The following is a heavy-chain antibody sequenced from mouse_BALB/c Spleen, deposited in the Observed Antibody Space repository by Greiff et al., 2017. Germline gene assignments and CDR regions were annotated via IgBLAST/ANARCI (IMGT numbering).Heavy chain of an antibody. V-gene: IGHV8-12*01. CDR2: IYWDDDK. Sequence: QVTLKESGPGILQPSQTLSLTCSFSGFSLSTSGMGVSWIRQPSGKGLEWLAHIYWDDDKRYNPSLKSRLTISKDTSSNQVFLKITSVDTADTATYYCARRNYGNLYYYAMDYWGQGTSVTVSS. CDR1: GFSLSTSGMG. D-gene: IGHD2-1*01. J-gene: IGHJ4*01. CDR3: ARRNYGNLYYYAMDY.